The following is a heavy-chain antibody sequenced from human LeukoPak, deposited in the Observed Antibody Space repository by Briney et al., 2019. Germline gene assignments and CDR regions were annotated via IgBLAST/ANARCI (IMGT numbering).Heavy chain of an antibody. Sequence: SVKVSCKASGGTFSSYAISWVRQAPGKGLEWMGRIIPIRGIANYAQKFQGRVTITADKSTSTAYMELSSLRSEDTAVYYCARDKGRSGSDYWGQGTLVTVSS. D-gene: IGHD1-1*01. CDR2: IIPIRGIA. J-gene: IGHJ4*02. CDR1: GGTFSSYA. V-gene: IGHV1-69*04. CDR3: ARDKGRSGSDY.